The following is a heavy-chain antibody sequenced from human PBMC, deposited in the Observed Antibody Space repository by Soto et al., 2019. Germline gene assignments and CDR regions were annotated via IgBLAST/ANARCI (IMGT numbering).Heavy chain of an antibody. CDR2: ISSSSSYI. CDR3: ASKVDTAMVTVFDY. D-gene: IGHD5-18*01. J-gene: IGHJ4*02. V-gene: IGHV3-21*01. Sequence: PGGSLRLSCAASGFTFSSYSMNWVRQAPGKGLEWVSSISSSSSYIYYADSVKGRFTISRDNAKNSLYLQMNSLRAEDTAVYYCASKVDTAMVTVFDYWGQGTLVTVSS. CDR1: GFTFSSYS.